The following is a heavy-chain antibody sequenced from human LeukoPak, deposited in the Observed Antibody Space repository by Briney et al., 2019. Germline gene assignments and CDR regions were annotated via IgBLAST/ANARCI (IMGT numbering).Heavy chain of an antibody. Sequence: GSLRLSCAASGFTFSVYWMSWVRQPPGKGLERIGEINHSGSTNYNPSLKSRVTISVDTSKNQFSLKLSSVTAADTAVYYCARPISAAAGRFDYWGQGTLVTVSS. J-gene: IGHJ4*02. V-gene: IGHV4-34*01. CDR2: INHSGST. CDR1: GFTFSVYW. D-gene: IGHD6-13*01. CDR3: ARPISAAAGRFDY.